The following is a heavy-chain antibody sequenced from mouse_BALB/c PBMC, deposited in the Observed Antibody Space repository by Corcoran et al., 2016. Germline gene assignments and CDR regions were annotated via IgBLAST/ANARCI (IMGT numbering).Heavy chain of an antibody. Sequence: EVQLQQSGAELVKPGASVKLSCTASGFNIKDTYMHWVKQRPEQGLEWIGRIDPANSNNKYDPKFQGKATITADTSYNTAYLQLSSLTSEDTAVYYCAELGRPYWGQGTLVTVSA. CDR2: IDPANSNN. CDR1: GFNIKDTY. D-gene: IGHD4-1*01. V-gene: IGHV14-3*02. J-gene: IGHJ3*01. CDR3: AELGRPY.